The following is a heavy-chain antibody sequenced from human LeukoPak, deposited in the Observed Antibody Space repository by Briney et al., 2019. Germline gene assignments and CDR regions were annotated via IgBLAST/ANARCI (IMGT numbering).Heavy chain of an antibody. J-gene: IGHJ3*02. CDR1: GFTVSSNY. Sequence: PGGSLRLSCAASGFTVSSNYMSWVRQAPGKGLEWVSVIYSGGSTHYADSVKGRFTISRDNSKNTLYLQMNSLRAEDTAVYYCARGAGCSSSGCYTTYAFNIWGQGTMATVSS. CDR3: ARGAGCSSSGCYTTYAFNI. D-gene: IGHD2-2*02. V-gene: IGHV3-66*01. CDR2: IYSGGST.